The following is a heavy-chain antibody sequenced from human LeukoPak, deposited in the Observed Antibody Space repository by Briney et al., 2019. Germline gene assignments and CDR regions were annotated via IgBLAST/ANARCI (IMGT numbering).Heavy chain of an antibody. V-gene: IGHV3-23*01. CDR1: GGSISSGDYY. CDR2: ISGSGGST. D-gene: IGHD1-7*01. J-gene: IGHJ6*03. CDR3: AKKEGNYAYYYYMDV. Sequence: ETLSLTCTVSGGSISSGDYYWSWIRQPPGKGLEWVSAISGSGGSTYYADSVKGRFTISRDNSKNTLYLQMNSLRAEDTAVYYCAKKEGNYAYYYYMDVWGKGTTVTVSS.